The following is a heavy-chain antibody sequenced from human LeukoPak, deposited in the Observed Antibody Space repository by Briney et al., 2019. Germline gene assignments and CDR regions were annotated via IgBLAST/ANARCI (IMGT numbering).Heavy chain of an antibody. CDR1: GFTFSSYA. D-gene: IGHD3-3*01. Sequence: GGSLRLSCAASGFTFSSYAMGWVGQAPGKGLEWVSAISGSGGSTYYADSVKGRFTISRDNSKNTLYLQMNSLRAEDTAVYYCAKDKRFLEWLLDYWGQGTLVTVSS. CDR2: ISGSGGST. V-gene: IGHV3-23*01. J-gene: IGHJ4*02. CDR3: AKDKRFLEWLLDY.